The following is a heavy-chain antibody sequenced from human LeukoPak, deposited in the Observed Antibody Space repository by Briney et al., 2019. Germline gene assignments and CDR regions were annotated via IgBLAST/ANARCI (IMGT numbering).Heavy chain of an antibody. V-gene: IGHV3-23*01. CDR3: AKDLPQPKLYGDYLTPYWYFDL. Sequence: GGSLRLSCTASGFTFSSYAMSWVRQAPGKGLEWVSAISGSGGSTYYADSVKGRFTISRDNSKNTRYLQMNSLRAEDTAVYYCAKDLPQPKLYGDYLTPYWYFDLWGRGTLVTVSS. CDR2: ISGSGGST. D-gene: IGHD4-17*01. J-gene: IGHJ2*01. CDR1: GFTFSSYA.